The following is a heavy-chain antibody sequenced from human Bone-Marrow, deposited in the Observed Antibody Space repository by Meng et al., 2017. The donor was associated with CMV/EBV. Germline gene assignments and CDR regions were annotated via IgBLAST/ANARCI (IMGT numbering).Heavy chain of an antibody. Sequence: SETLSLTCAVHGGPFSGYYWSWIRQSPGTGLQWIAEIDDSGNTNYNPSLNSRITISIDPSKKQFSLRLNFVTDADTAVYFCARSGIYGGTSRKGRNFDYWGQGNLVTVSS. D-gene: IGHD4-23*01. CDR2: IDDSGNT. J-gene: IGHJ4*02. CDR3: ARSGIYGGTSRKGRNFDY. CDR1: GGPFSGYY. V-gene: IGHV4-34*01.